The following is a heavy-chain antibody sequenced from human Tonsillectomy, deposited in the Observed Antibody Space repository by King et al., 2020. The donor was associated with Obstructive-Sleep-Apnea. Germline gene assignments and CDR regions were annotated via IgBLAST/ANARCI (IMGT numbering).Heavy chain of an antibody. CDR1: GFTFSSYW. D-gene: IGHD6-19*01. CDR2: IKQDGSEK. Sequence: VQLVESGGGLVQPGGSLRLSCAASGFTFSSYWMSWVRQAPGKGLEWVANIKQDGSEKYYVDSLKGRFTISRDNAKNSLYLQMNSLRGEDTAVYYCAGEARSRQQWLPRRAFEIWGQGTMVTVSS. CDR3: AGEARSRQQWLPRRAFEI. V-gene: IGHV3-7*01. J-gene: IGHJ3*02.